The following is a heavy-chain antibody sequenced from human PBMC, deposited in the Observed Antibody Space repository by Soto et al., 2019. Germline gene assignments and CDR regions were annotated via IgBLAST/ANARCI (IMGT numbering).Heavy chain of an antibody. CDR1: GVSISSGGYY. CDR2: IYHSGRT. D-gene: IGHD4-17*01. Sequence: PSETLSLTCTVSGVSISSGGYYWGWIRQHPGKGLEWIGNIYHSGRTYYNPSLKSRVIMSVDTSKNHFPLNLNPVTAADTAMYFCASGCGGDSEYYFDYWGQGTLGTVSS. J-gene: IGHJ4*02. CDR3: ASGCGGDSEYYFDY. V-gene: IGHV4-31*03.